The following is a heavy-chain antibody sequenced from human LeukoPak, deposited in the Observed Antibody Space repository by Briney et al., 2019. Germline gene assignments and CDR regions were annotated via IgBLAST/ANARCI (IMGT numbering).Heavy chain of an antibody. CDR1: GFTFSSYA. CDR3: AKAGFNRKIYDFWSGYPVDY. D-gene: IGHD3-3*01. J-gene: IGHJ4*02. Sequence: PGGSLRLSCAASGFTFSSYAMSWVRQAPGKGLEWVSAISGSGGSTYYADSVKGRFTISRDNSKNTLYLQMNSLRAEDTAVYYCAKAGFNRKIYDFWSGYPVDYWGQGTLVTVSS. V-gene: IGHV3-23*01. CDR2: ISGSGGST.